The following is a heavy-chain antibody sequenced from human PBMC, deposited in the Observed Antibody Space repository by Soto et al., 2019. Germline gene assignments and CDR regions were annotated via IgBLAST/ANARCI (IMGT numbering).Heavy chain of an antibody. CDR1: GGSVSSGSYY. Sequence: SETLPLTCTVSGGSVSSGSYYWSWIRRPPGKGLEWIGYIYYSGSTNYNPSLKSRVTISVDTSKNQFSLKLSSVTAADTAVYYCATWGRGYCSGGSCYDSDYFDYWGQGTLVTVSS. V-gene: IGHV4-61*01. CDR3: ATWGRGYCSGGSCYDSDYFDY. CDR2: IYYSGST. D-gene: IGHD2-15*01. J-gene: IGHJ4*02.